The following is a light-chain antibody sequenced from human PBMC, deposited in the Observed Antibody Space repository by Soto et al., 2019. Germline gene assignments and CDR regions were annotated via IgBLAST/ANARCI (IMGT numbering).Light chain of an antibody. J-gene: IGKJ1*01. CDR2: DVS. CDR1: QSISNW. Sequence: DIQMTQSPSTLSASVGDRVTITGRASQSISNWLAWYQQKPGNAPKLLIYDVSSLESGVPSRFSGSGSGTEFTLTIRSLQPDDFATYYCQQYYGYSRTFGQGTKVDIK. CDR3: QQYYGYSRT. V-gene: IGKV1-5*01.